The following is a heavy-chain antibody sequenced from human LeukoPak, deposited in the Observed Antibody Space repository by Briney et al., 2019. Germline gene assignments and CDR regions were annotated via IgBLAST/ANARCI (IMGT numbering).Heavy chain of an antibody. CDR3: ARGVIAAAGTVFLYYFDY. CDR2: ISAYNGNT. D-gene: IGHD6-13*01. CDR1: GGTFSSYA. Sequence: ASVKVSCKASGGTFSSYAISWVRQAPGQGLEWMGWISAYNGNTNYAQKLQGRVTMTTDTSTSTAYMELRSLRSDDTAVYYCARGVIAAAGTVFLYYFDYWGQGTLVTVSS. V-gene: IGHV1-18*01. J-gene: IGHJ4*02.